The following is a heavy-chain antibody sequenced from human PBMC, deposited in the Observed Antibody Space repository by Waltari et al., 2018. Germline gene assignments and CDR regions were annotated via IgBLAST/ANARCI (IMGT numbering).Heavy chain of an antibody. CDR3: AKEVGGSSSRGFYYYYYGMDV. V-gene: IGHV3-23*01. CDR2: ISGSGGST. Sequence: EVQLLESGGGLVQPGGSLRLSCAASGFTFSSYAMSWVRQAPGTGLEWVSAISGSGGSTYYADSVKGRFTISRDNSKNTLYLQMNSLRAEDTAVYYCAKEVGGSSSRGFYYYYYGMDVWGQGTTVTVSS. CDR1: GFTFSSYA. J-gene: IGHJ6*02. D-gene: IGHD6-13*01.